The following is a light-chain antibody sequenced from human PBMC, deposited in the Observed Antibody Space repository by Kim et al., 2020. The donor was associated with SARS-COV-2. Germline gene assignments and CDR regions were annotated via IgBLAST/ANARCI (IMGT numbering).Light chain of an antibody. CDR1: QSVSSNY. J-gene: IGKJ1*01. CDR2: GAS. CDR3: QQYSSSPAT. Sequence: PGARATRSCRASQSVSSNYLAWYQQKPGQAPRLLIYGASSRATGIPDRFSGSGSGTDFTLTITRLEPEDFAVYYCQQYSSSPATFGQGTKVDIK. V-gene: IGKV3-20*01.